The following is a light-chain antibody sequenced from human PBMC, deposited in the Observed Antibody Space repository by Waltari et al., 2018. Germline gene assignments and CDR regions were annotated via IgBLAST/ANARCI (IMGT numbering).Light chain of an antibody. Sequence: EMVMTQSPATLSVSPGERATLSCRASQSVTSDLAWYQQKPGQAPRLLIYDASTRATGIPARFSGSGSGTDFTLTISSLQSEDVAVYYCQQYNNWPNTFGQGTKLEIK. CDR1: QSVTSD. CDR2: DAS. J-gene: IGKJ2*01. V-gene: IGKV3-15*01. CDR3: QQYNNWPNT.